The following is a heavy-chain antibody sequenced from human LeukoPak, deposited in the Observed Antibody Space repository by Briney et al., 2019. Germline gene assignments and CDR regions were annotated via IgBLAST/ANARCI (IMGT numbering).Heavy chain of an antibody. CDR1: GGSISSYY. D-gene: IGHD2-15*01. Sequence: SETLSLTCSVSGGSISSYYWSWIQQPPGKGLEWIGYIYYSGNTNYIPSLKSRVTISLDTSKNQFSLKLSSVTAADTAVYYCAGGVGVAATRLDYWGQGTLVTVSS. V-gene: IGHV4-59*12. CDR3: AGGVGVAATRLDY. J-gene: IGHJ4*02. CDR2: IYYSGNT.